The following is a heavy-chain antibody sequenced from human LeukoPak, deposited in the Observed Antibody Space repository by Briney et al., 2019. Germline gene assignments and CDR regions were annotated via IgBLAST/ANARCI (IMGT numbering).Heavy chain of an antibody. J-gene: IGHJ4*02. CDR1: GGTFSSYA. V-gene: IGHV1-69*04. Sequence: SVKVSCKASGGTFSSYAISWVRQAPGQGLEWMGRIIPILGIANYAQKFQGRVTMTRDTSTSTVYMELSSLRSEDTAVYYCARDRVTMVRGVMSDWGQGTLVTVSS. CDR3: ARDRVTMVRGVMSD. D-gene: IGHD3-10*01. CDR2: IIPILGIA.